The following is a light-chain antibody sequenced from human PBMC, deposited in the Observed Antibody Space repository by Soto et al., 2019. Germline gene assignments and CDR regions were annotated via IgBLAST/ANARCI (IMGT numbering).Light chain of an antibody. CDR3: LLSYSGARGV. J-gene: IGLJ2*01. CDR1: TGAVTSSHY. CDR2: DTN. V-gene: IGLV7-46*01. Sequence: QSVVTQEPSLTVSPGGTVTLTCGSSTGAVTSSHYPFWFQQKAGQAPTTLIYDTNKRHSWTPARFSGSLLGGKAALTLSAAQPEDEADYYCLLSYSGARGVFGGGTKLTVL.